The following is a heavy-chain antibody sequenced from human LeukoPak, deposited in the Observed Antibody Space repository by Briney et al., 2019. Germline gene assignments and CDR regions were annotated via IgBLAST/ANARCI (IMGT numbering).Heavy chain of an antibody. D-gene: IGHD3-9*01. V-gene: IGHV4-59*01. Sequence: SETLSLTCTVSGGSISSYYWSWIRQPPGKGLEWIAYMYYSGSTNYNPSLKSRVTISVDTSKNQFSLKLSSVTAADTAVYYCAREHYDILTGLYIDAFDIWGPGTRVTVSS. CDR3: AREHYDILTGLYIDAFDI. J-gene: IGHJ3*02. CDR2: MYYSGST. CDR1: GGSISSYY.